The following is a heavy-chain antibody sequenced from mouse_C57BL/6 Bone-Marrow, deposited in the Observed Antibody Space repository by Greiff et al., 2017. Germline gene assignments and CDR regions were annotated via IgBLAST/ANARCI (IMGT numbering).Heavy chain of an antibody. CDR3: ARTFYYYGSSYIWYFDV. Sequence: QVQLQQSGPELVKPGASVKLSCKASGYTFTSYDINWVKQRPGQGLEWIGWIYPRDGSTKYNEKFKGKARLTVDTSSSTAYMELHSLTSEDSAVYFCARTFYYYGSSYIWYFDVWGTGTTGTVSS. J-gene: IGHJ1*03. CDR1: GYTFTSYD. V-gene: IGHV1-85*01. CDR2: IYPRDGST. D-gene: IGHD1-1*01.